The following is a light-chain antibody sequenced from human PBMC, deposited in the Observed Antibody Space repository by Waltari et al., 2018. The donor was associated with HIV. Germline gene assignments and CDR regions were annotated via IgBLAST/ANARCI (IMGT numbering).Light chain of an antibody. CDR2: SDN. CDR1: SANVGRNT. CDR3: CAYAGSYSVV. V-gene: IGLV1-44*01. Sequence: QSVLTQPPSASGAPGQRVPISCSGSSANVGRNTVNWYQQVPGTAPKLLIYSDNRRPSGVPDRFSGSKSDNTASLTISGLQPEDEAHYYCCAYAGSYSVVFGGGTKLTVL. J-gene: IGLJ2*01.